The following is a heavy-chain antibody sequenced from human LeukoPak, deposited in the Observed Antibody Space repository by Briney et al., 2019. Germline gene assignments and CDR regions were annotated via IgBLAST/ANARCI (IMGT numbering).Heavy chain of an antibody. Sequence: PSETLSLTCTASGYSISSGYYWGWIRPPPGKGLEWIGSICHSGSTYYNPSLKSRATISVDTSKNQFSLKLSSVTAADTAVYYCARDMSYDSSEDLDYWGQGTLVTVSS. D-gene: IGHD3-22*01. CDR2: ICHSGST. V-gene: IGHV4-38-2*02. CDR1: GYSISSGYY. CDR3: ARDMSYDSSEDLDY. J-gene: IGHJ4*02.